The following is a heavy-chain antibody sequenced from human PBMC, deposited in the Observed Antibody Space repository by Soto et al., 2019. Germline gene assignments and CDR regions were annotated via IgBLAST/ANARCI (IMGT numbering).Heavy chain of an antibody. CDR3: ARDQVSSGWYSVDY. Sequence: QVQLVESGGGVVQPGRSLRLSCAASGFTFSSYGMHWVRQAPGKGLEWVAVIWYDGSNKYYADSVKGRFTISRDNSKNTLYLQMNSLRAEDTAVYYCARDQVSSGWYSVDYWGQGTLVTVSS. D-gene: IGHD6-19*01. CDR1: GFTFSSYG. V-gene: IGHV3-33*01. J-gene: IGHJ4*02. CDR2: IWYDGSNK.